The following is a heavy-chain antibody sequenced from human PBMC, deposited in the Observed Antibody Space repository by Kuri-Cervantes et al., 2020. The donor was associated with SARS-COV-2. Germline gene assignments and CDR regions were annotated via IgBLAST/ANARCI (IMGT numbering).Heavy chain of an antibody. CDR3: ARDILTGYPSYYFDY. V-gene: IGHV4-39*02. Sequence: SETLSLTCTVSGGSISSSSYYWGWIRQPPGKGLEWIGSIYYSGSTYYNPSLKSRVTISVDTSKNQFSLKLSSVTAADTAVYYCARDILTGYPSYYFDYWGQGTLVTVSS. CDR2: IYYSGST. J-gene: IGHJ4*02. D-gene: IGHD3-9*01. CDR1: GGSISSSSYY.